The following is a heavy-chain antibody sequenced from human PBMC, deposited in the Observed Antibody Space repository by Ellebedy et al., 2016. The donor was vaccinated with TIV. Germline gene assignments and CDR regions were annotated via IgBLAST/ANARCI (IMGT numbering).Heavy chain of an antibody. CDR1: ADSISGSNCY. D-gene: IGHD2/OR15-2a*01. Sequence: MPSETLSLTFTVSADSISGSNCYWGWIRQPPGKGLEWIGNIYSSGVTYYNPSLKRRVTISVDTSNNQFSLRLSSVTAADTAVYYCARVETVDTFHYDSWGQGTLVTVSS. CDR3: ARVETVDTFHYDS. J-gene: IGHJ4*02. V-gene: IGHV4-39*07. CDR2: IYSSGVT.